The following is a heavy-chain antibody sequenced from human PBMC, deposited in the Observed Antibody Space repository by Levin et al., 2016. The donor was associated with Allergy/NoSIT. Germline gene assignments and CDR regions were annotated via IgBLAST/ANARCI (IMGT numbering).Heavy chain of an antibody. CDR3: ARLVEGVVPAAIMVYYYYYMDV. Sequence: SETLSLTCTVSGGSISSGGYYWGWIRQPPGKGLEWIGSIYYSGSTYYNPSLKSRVTISVDTSKNQFSLKLSSVTAADTAVYYCARLVEGVVPAAIMVYYYYYMDVWGKGTTVTVSS. CDR2: IYYSGST. V-gene: IGHV4-39*01. D-gene: IGHD2-2*02. CDR1: GGSISSGGYY. J-gene: IGHJ6*03.